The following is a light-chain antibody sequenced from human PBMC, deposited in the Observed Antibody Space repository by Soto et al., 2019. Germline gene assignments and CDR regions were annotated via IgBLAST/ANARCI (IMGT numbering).Light chain of an antibody. CDR1: SSNIGINY. J-gene: IGLJ1*01. CDR3: AAWDDSPSGYV. V-gene: IGLV1-47*02. CDR2: SNN. Sequence: HSVLTQPPSASGTPGQRVSISCSGSSSNIGINYVYWYQQLPGTAHKLLIYSNNQRPSGVPDRFSGSKSGTSASLAISGLRSEDEADYYCAAWDDSPSGYVFGTGTKVTV.